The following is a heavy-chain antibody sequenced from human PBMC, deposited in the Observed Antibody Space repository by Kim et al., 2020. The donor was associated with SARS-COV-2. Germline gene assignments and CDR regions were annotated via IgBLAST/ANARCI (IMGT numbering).Heavy chain of an antibody. CDR3: ARSATTVTRSPYYYYGMEV. Sequence: ASVKVSCKASGYNLTNYFMHWVRQAPGQGLEWMGLINADGGNTIYAQKFQGRVTMTRDTSTSTVYMELGSLRSEDTAVFYCARSATTVTRSPYYYYGMEVWGQGTAATVSS. CDR2: INADGGNT. V-gene: IGHV1-46*01. J-gene: IGHJ6*02. D-gene: IGHD4-17*01. CDR1: GYNLTNYF.